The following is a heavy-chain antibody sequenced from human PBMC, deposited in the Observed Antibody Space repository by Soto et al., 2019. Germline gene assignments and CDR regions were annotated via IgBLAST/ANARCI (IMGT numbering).Heavy chain of an antibody. V-gene: IGHV1-69*19. J-gene: IGHJ4*02. Sequence: QVQLVQSGAEMKKPGSSVKVSCQSSGGTFNTYAMNWVRQAPGQGPEWMGDISPMFGAANYAPKFQGRVTITADESTGTSYMHLSSLTSEDTALYFCAREVHVHTPAFVYWGQGTLVTVSS. D-gene: IGHD3-10*02. CDR2: ISPMFGAA. CDR3: AREVHVHTPAFVY. CDR1: GGTFNTYA.